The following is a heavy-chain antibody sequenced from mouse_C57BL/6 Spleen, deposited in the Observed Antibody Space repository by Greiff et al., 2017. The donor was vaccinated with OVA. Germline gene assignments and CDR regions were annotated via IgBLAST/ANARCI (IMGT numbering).Heavy chain of an antibody. V-gene: IGHV1-9*01. CDR3: ASTYGSSYWFAY. CDR2: ILPGSGST. CDR1: GYTFTGYW. D-gene: IGHD1-1*01. J-gene: IGHJ3*01. Sequence: QVQLQQSGAELMKPGASVKLSCKATGYTFTGYWIEWVKQRPGHGLEWIGEILPGSGSTNYNEKFKGKATFTADTSSNTAYMQLSSLTTEDSAIYYCASTYGSSYWFAYWGQGTLVTVSA.